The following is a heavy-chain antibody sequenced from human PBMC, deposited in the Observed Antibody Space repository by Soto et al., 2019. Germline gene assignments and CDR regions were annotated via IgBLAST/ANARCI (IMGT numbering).Heavy chain of an antibody. J-gene: IGHJ4*02. Sequence: PSETLSLTCTVSGGSISSGGYYWSWIRQHPGKGLEWIGYIYYSGSTYYNPSLKSRVTISVDTSKNQFSLKLSSATAADTAVYYCARGRTGTSHFDYWGQGTLVTVSS. CDR1: GGSISSGGYY. CDR2: IYYSGST. CDR3: ARGRTGTSHFDY. D-gene: IGHD1-7*01. V-gene: IGHV4-31*03.